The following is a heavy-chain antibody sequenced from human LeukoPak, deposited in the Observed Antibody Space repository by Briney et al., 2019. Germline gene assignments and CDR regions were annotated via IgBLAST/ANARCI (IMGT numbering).Heavy chain of an antibody. CDR3: VTGPLDY. J-gene: IGHJ4*02. D-gene: IGHD3-10*01. V-gene: IGHV3-11*06. Sequence: DSVKGRFTISRDNAKNSLYLQMNSLRAGDTAVYYCVTGPLDYWGQGTLVTVSS.